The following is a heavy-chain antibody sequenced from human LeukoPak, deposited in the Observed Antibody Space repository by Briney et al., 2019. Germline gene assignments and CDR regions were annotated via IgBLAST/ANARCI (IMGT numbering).Heavy chain of an antibody. CDR3: AKDPLYYDSSGYYDY. D-gene: IGHD3-22*01. CDR2: ISWNSGSI. V-gene: IGHV3-9*01. J-gene: IGHJ4*02. CDR1: GFTFDDYA. Sequence: PGRSLRLSCAASGFTFDDYAMHWVRQAPGKGLEWVSGISWNSGSIGYADSVKGRFTISRDNAKNSLYLQMNSLRAEDTALYYCAKDPLYYDSSGYYDYWGQGTLVTVSS.